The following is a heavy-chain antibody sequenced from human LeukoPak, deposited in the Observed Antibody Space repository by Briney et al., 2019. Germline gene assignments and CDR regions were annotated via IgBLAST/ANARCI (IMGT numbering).Heavy chain of an antibody. Sequence: SDTLSLNCAVSGGSISSSNWWNWVRQPPGKGLEWIGEIYHRGSTNYNPALQSRDTISVDKSKNQLSLKLSSVTAADTAVYYCARDFYCRGGSCHDYWGQGTLVTVSS. CDR1: GGSISSSNW. CDR3: ARDFYCRGGSCHDY. V-gene: IGHV4-4*02. CDR2: IYHRGST. J-gene: IGHJ4*02. D-gene: IGHD2-15*01.